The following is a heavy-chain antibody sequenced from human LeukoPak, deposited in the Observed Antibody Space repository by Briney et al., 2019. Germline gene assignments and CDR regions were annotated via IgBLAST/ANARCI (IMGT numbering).Heavy chain of an antibody. CDR3: ARALETGYSSSWYSLTFGY. J-gene: IGHJ4*02. V-gene: IGHV3-11*06. CDR2: ISSSSSYT. Sequence: GGSLRLSCAASGFTFSDYYMSWIRQAPGKGLEWVSYISSSSSYTNYADSVKGRFTTSRDNAKNSLYLQMNSLRAEDTAVYYCARALETGYSSSWYSLTFGYWGQGTLVTVSS. D-gene: IGHD6-13*01. CDR1: GFTFSDYY.